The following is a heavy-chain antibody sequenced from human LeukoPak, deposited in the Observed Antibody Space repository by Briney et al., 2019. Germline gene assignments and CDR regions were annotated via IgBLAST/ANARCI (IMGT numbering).Heavy chain of an antibody. V-gene: IGHV3-74*01. CDR2: INTDGSST. CDR3: ARSLTTVTTPYYYYYMDV. D-gene: IGHD4-17*01. CDR1: GFTFSTYW. Sequence: AGGSLRLSCAASGFTFSTYWMAWVRQAPGKGLVWVSRINTDGSSTSYADSVKGRFTISRDNAKNTLYLQMNSLRAEDTAVYYCARSLTTVTTPYYYYYMDVWGKGTTVTVSS. J-gene: IGHJ6*03.